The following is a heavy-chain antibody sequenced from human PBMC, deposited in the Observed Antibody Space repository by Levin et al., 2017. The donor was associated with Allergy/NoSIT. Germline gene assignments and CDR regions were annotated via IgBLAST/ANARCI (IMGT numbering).Heavy chain of an antibody. CDR2: SRDKDRRYTP. D-gene: IGHD3-10*01. CDR3: CTVRGGSESWTFIH. Sequence: HPGGSLRLSCAASGFRISDYYMDWVRQAPGKGLEWIGVSRDKDRRYTPEYAASLKGRFTISRDDSANSISLHIDSLKTEDTAVYYCCTVRGGSESWTFIHWGQGILVTVSS. J-gene: IGHJ4*02. CDR1: GFRISDYY. V-gene: IGHV3-72*01.